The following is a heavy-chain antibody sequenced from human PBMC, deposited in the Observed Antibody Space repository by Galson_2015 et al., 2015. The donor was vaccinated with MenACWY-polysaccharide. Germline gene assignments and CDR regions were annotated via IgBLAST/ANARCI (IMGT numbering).Heavy chain of an antibody. V-gene: IGHV3-33*01. CDR2: IQYDGTNK. CDR3: ARGASQVGGLASWSFDI. D-gene: IGHD1-26*01. J-gene: IGHJ3*02. CDR1: GLRFSGSG. Sequence: SLRLSCAASGLRFSGSGMHWVRQAPGEGLEWVAVIQYDGTNKVYADSVKGRFSISRDNSKNTLYLEMNSLRAEDTAVYYCARGASQVGGLASWSFDIWGPGTMVTVSS.